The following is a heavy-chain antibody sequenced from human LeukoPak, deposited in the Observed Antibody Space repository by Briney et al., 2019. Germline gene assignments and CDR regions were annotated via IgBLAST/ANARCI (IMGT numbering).Heavy chain of an antibody. CDR2: ISFDGGTK. Sequence: GGSLRLSCAASGFAFSTYAMHWVRQAPGKGLEWVAVISFDGGTKYYADSVKGRFTISRENSKNTLYLQMNGLRTEDTAMYYCTRRGGGYEFDYWGQGTLVTVSS. V-gene: IGHV3-30-3*01. CDR1: GFAFSTYA. CDR3: TRRGGGYEFDY. J-gene: IGHJ4*02. D-gene: IGHD5-12*01.